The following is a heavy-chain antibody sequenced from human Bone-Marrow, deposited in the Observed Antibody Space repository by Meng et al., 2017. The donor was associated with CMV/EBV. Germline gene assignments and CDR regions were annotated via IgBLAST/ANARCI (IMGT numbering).Heavy chain of an antibody. CDR2: MSSSSSHI. CDR1: GFTFSDYY. D-gene: IGHD4-23*01. V-gene: IGHV3-11*06. CDR3: ASTNDYGGYSLN. J-gene: IGHJ4*02. Sequence: GESLKISCAASGFTFSDYYMSWIRQAPGKGLEWVSSMSSSSSHINYADSVKGRFTISRDNAKNSLYLQMNSLRAEDTAVYYCASTNDYGGYSLNWGQGTLVTVSS.